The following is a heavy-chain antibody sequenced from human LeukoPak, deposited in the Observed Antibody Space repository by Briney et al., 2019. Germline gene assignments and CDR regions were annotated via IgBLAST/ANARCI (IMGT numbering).Heavy chain of an antibody. CDR2: IYYSGST. Sequence: SETLSLTCTVSGGSISSGSYYWGWIRQPPGKGLEWIGSIYYSGSTYYNPSLKSRVTISVDTSKNQFSLKLSSVTAADTAVYYCARDGRIAVAGNDAFDIWGQGTMVTVSS. CDR1: GGSISSGSYY. V-gene: IGHV4-39*07. J-gene: IGHJ3*02. CDR3: ARDGRIAVAGNDAFDI. D-gene: IGHD6-19*01.